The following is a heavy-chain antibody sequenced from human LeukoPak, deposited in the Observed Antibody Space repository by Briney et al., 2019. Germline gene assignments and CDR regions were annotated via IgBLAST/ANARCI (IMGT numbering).Heavy chain of an antibody. CDR1: GGSFSGYF. J-gene: IGHJ4*02. CDR2: IYNSGST. Sequence: PSETLSLTCAVDGGSFSGYFWSWIRQVPGKGLEWIGSIYNSGSTYYNPSLKSRVTISVDTSKNQFSLKLSSVTAADTAVYYCACMTTISVWGQGTLVTVSS. D-gene: IGHD5-24*01. V-gene: IGHV4-34*01. CDR3: ACMTTISV.